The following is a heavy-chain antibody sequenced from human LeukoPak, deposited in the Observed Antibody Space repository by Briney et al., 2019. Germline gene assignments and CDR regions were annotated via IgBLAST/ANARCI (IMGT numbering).Heavy chain of an antibody. Sequence: ASVKVSCKASGYTFTGYYMHWVRQAPGQGLAWMGWINPNSGGTNYAQKFQGRVTLTRDTSISTAYMELSRLRSDDTAVYYCAREGDFGYYAFDYWGQGTLVTVSS. J-gene: IGHJ4*02. CDR3: AREGDFGYYAFDY. CDR1: GYTFTGYY. V-gene: IGHV1-2*02. CDR2: INPNSGGT. D-gene: IGHD4-17*01.